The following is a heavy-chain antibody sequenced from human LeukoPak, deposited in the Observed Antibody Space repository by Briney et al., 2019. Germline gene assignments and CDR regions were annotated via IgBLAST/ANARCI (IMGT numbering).Heavy chain of an antibody. CDR1: GGTFSSYA. CDR2: IIPIFGTA. CDR3: ARVFGQYSSHRGNYYYYMDV. V-gene: IGHV1-69*01. Sequence: GSSVKVSCKAFGGTFSSYAISWVRQAPGQGLQWMGGIIPIFGTANYAQKFQGRVTITADESTSTAYMELSSLRSEDTAVYYCARVFGQYSSHRGNYYYYMDVWGKGTTVTVSS. J-gene: IGHJ6*03. D-gene: IGHD6-6*01.